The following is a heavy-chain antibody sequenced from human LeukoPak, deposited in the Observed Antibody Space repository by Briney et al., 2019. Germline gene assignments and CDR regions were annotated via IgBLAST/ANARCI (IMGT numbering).Heavy chain of an antibody. D-gene: IGHD3-10*01. CDR2: FSSSSSYI. CDR1: GFTFSSYS. V-gene: IGHV3-21*01. Sequence: GGSLRLSCAASGFTFSSYSMNWVRQAPGKGPEWVSSFSSSSSYIYYADSVKGRFTISRDNAKNSLYLQMNSLRAEDTAVYYCARDTHMVRGPRAFDIWGQGTMVTVSS. J-gene: IGHJ3*02. CDR3: ARDTHMVRGPRAFDI.